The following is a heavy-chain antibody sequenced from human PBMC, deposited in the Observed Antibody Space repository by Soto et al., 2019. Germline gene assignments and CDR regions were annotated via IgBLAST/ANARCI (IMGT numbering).Heavy chain of an antibody. CDR2: INAGNGNT. CDR3: ARAGSGSSYYFDY. V-gene: IGHV1-3*01. D-gene: IGHD1-26*01. J-gene: IGHJ4*02. Sequence: ASVKVSCKASGYTFTSYAMHWVRQAPGQRLEWMGWINAGNGNTKYSQKFQGRVTITRDTSASTAYMELSSLRSEDTAVYYSARAGSGSSYYFDYWGQGTLVTSP. CDR1: GYTFTSYA.